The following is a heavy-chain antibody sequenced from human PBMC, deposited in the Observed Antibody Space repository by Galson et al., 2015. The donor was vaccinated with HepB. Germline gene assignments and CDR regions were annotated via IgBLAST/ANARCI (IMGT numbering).Heavy chain of an antibody. CDR2: IYPGDSDI. CDR3: ARLLGRIAYRVYFDL. J-gene: IGHJ2*01. CDR1: GYSFTSYW. D-gene: IGHD6-13*01. Sequence: QSGAEVKKPGESLKISCKGSGYSFTSYWIGWVRQMPGKGLEWMGIIYPGDSDIRYSPSFQGQVTISADKSISTAYLQWSSLKASDTAMYYCARLLGRIAYRVYFDLWGRGTLVTVSS. V-gene: IGHV5-51*03.